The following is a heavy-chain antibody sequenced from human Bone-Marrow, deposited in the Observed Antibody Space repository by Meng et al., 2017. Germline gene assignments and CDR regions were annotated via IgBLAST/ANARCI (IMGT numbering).Heavy chain of an antibody. CDR1: GGSISSSNW. V-gene: IGHV4-4*02. CDR3: ARGSSSSWPNFDY. CDR2: IYHSGST. J-gene: IGHJ4*02. D-gene: IGHD6-13*01. Sequence: QRQLQGAGPGLGKPSGTLSLTCAASGGSISSSNWWSWVRQPPGKGLEWIGEIYHSGSTNYNPSLKSRVTISVDKSKNQFSLKLSSVTAADTAVYYCARGSSSSWPNFDYWGQGTLVTVSS.